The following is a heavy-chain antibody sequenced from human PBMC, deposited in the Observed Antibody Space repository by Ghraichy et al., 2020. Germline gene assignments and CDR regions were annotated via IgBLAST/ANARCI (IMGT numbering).Heavy chain of an antibody. Sequence: GGSLRLSCAASGFTLNKYWMSWVRQAPGKGLEWVANIKQEGSEKNYVDSVKGRFTISRDNAKNSLYLQMNSLRAEDTAVYYCARGPARDSSGYSPYWGQGTLVVVSS. CDR1: GFTLNKYW. V-gene: IGHV3-7*01. J-gene: IGHJ4*02. CDR3: ARGPARDSSGYSPY. D-gene: IGHD3-22*01. CDR2: IKQEGSEK.